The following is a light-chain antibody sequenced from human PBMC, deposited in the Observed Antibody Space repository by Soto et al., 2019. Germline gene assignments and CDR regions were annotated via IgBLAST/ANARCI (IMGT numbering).Light chain of an antibody. CDR2: DAS. V-gene: IGKV1-5*01. CDR1: QNISVW. CDR3: QQYDSSSPT. Sequence: DIQMTQSPSTLSASVGDGVTITCRASQNISVWLAWYQQRPGKAPKFLIYDASNLETGVSSRFSGSGSGTEFTLTIRSLQPDDFATYYCQQYDSSSPTFGQGTQLEIK. J-gene: IGKJ2*01.